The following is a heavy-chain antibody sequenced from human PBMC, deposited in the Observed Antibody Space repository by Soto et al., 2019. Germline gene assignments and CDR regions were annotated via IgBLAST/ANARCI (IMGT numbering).Heavy chain of an antibody. Sequence: SETLSLTCTVSGDSISSDGFYWSWIRQHPGQGLEWIGYIYYSGSTYYNPSLKSRVTISVDTSKNQFSLKLSSVTAADTAVYYCARAPRGYDFWSGYRLDYWGQGTLVTAPQ. V-gene: IGHV4-31*03. CDR2: IYYSGST. D-gene: IGHD3-3*01. CDR1: GDSISSDGFY. J-gene: IGHJ4*02. CDR3: ARAPRGYDFWSGYRLDY.